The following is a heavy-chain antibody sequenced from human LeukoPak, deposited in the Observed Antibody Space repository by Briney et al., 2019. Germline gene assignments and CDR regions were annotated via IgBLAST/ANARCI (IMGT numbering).Heavy chain of an antibody. V-gene: IGHV1-2*02. CDR2: INPNSGGT. D-gene: IGHD5-18*01. CDR3: ARQTRIQLWFSFCY. J-gene: IGHJ4*02. Sequence: ASVKVSCKASGYTFTGYYMHWVRPAPGQGLEWMGWINPNSGGTNYAQKFQGRVTMTRDTSISTAYMELSRLRSDDTAVYYCARQTRIQLWFSFCYWGQGTLVTVPS. CDR1: GYTFTGYY.